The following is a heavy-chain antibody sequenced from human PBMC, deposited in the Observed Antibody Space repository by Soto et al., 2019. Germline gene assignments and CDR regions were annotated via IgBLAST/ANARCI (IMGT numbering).Heavy chain of an antibody. Sequence: QVQLQESGPGLVKPSQTLSLTCTVSGGSISSGDYYWSWIRQPPGKGLEWIGYIYYSGSTYYNPSLMRRVTLSVDTSKNQFSLKLSSVTAADTAVYYCARAQGSGFLVSWGQGTLVTVSS. CDR2: IYYSGST. D-gene: IGHD3-10*01. CDR1: GGSISSGDYY. J-gene: IGHJ4*02. CDR3: ARAQGSGFLVS. V-gene: IGHV4-30-4*01.